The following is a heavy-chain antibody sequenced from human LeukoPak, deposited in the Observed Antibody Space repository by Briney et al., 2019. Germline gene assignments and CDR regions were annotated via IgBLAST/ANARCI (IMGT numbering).Heavy chain of an antibody. J-gene: IGHJ4*02. Sequence: ASVKVSCKASGFVFTSYGFTWVQQAPGQGLEWMGWISANDGKTHYSEKHQGRVTMSTDTVTSTAYMELRSLRSDDTAVYYCARELHVERDDYWGQGALVTVSS. CDR3: ARELHVERDDY. V-gene: IGHV1-18*01. CDR2: ISANDGKT. CDR1: GFVFTSYG. D-gene: IGHD1-1*01.